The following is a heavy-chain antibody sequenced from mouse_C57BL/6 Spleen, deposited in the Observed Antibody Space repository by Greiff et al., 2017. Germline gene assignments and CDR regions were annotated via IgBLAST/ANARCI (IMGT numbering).Heavy chain of an antibody. J-gene: IGHJ4*01. CDR3: TTRNYYYGYY. CDR2: IDPENGAT. V-gene: IGHV14-4*01. D-gene: IGHD1-1*01. CDR1: GFNIKDDY. Sequence: EVQLQQSGAELVRPGASVKLSCTASGFNIKDDYMHWVKQRPEQGLEWIGWIDPENGATEYASKFQGKATITADTSSNTAYLQLSSLTSEDTAVYYCTTRNYYYGYYWGQGTSVTVSS.